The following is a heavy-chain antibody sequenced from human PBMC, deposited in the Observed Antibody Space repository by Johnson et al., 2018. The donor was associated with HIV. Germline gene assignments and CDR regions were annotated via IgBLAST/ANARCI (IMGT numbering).Heavy chain of an antibody. V-gene: IGHV3-20*04. CDR1: GFTFDDYG. D-gene: IGHD3-22*01. CDR2: IHWNGGST. CDR3: ARDLGSGYYLHDAFDI. Sequence: EVQLVESGGGVVRPGGSLRLSCTASGFTFDDYGMSWVRQAPGQGLEWVSGIHWNGGSTGYADSVKGRFTISRDNAKNSLYLQMNSLRAEDTALYYCARDLGSGYYLHDAFDIWGQGTMVTVSS. J-gene: IGHJ3*02.